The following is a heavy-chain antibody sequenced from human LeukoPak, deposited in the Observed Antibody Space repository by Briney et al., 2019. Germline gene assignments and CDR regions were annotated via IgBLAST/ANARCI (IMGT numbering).Heavy chain of an antibody. CDR3: ARSELVVTATFDY. CDR2: ISSSSYI. Sequence: GGSLGLSCAASGFTFSSYSMNWVRQAPGKGLEWVSSISSSSYIYYADSVKGRFTISRDNAKNSLYLQMNSLRAEDTAVYYCARSELVVTATFDYWGQGTLVTVSS. CDR1: GFTFSSYS. V-gene: IGHV3-21*01. J-gene: IGHJ4*02. D-gene: IGHD2-21*02.